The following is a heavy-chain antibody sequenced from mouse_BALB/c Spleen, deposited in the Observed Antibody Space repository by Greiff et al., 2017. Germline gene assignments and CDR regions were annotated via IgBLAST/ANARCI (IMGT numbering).Heavy chain of an antibody. CDR3: ARHPSPELYDGYPNYYAMDY. J-gene: IGHJ4*01. Sequence: QVHVKQPGAELVKPGASVKLSCKASGYTFTSYWMHWVKQRPGQGLEWIGEINPSNGRTNYNEKFKSKATLTVDKSSSTAYMQLSSLTSEDSAVYYCARHPSPELYDGYPNYYAMDYWGQGTSVTVSS. V-gene: IGHV1S81*02. CDR2: INPSNGRT. D-gene: IGHD2-3*01. CDR1: GYTFTSYW.